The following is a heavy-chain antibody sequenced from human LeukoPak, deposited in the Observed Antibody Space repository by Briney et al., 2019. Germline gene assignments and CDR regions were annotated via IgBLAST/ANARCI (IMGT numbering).Heavy chain of an antibody. CDR1: GFTFSSYW. CDR2: INSDGSTT. J-gene: IGHJ4*02. V-gene: IGHV3-74*01. CDR3: ARRSSGSPPYYFDY. D-gene: IGHD1-26*01. Sequence: GGSLRLSCAASGFTFSSYWMHWVRHAPGKGLVWVSRINSDGSTTNYADSVKGRFTISRDNAKNTLDLQMNSLRAEDTAVYYCARRSSGSPPYYFDYWGQGTLVIVSS.